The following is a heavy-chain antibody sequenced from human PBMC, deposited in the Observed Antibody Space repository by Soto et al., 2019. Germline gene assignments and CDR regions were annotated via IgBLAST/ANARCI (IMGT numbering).Heavy chain of an antibody. D-gene: IGHD2-2*01. CDR3: ARDRCSSTSCHYYYYMDV. V-gene: IGHV1-18*01. J-gene: IGHJ6*03. CDR1: CYTFSYC. Sequence: ASVKVSCKASCYTFSYCISWVRQAPGQGLEWMGWISAYNGNTNYAQKLQGRVTMTTDTSTSTAYMELRSLRSDDTAVYYCARDRCSSTSCHYYYYMDVWGKGTTVTVSS. CDR2: ISAYNGNT.